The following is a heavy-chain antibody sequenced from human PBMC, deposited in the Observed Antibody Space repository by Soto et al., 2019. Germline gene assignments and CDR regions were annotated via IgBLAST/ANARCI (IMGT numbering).Heavy chain of an antibody. V-gene: IGHV3-9*01. D-gene: IGHD2-8*02. Sequence: DVQLVQSGGGLVQPGRSLRLSCAASGFSFGDYGMHWVRQAPGKGLEWVSGMSWSGGSIGYADSVKGRFSISRDNAKNSLYLQMNSLRAEDTALYYCAKSTGGTANGMDVWGQGTTVTVSS. CDR3: AKSTGGTANGMDV. CDR2: MSWSGGSI. CDR1: GFSFGDYG. J-gene: IGHJ6*02.